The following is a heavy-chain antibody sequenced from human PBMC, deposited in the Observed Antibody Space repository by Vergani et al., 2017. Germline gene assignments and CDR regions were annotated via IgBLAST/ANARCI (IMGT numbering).Heavy chain of an antibody. D-gene: IGHD3-22*01. Sequence: QVQLQESGPGLVKPSETLSLTCTVSGGSISSYYWSWIRQPPGKGLEWIGYIYTSGSTNYNPSLKSRVTISVDTSKNQFSLKLSSVTAADTAVYYCAKDSSGYYFVLGAFDIWGQGTMVTVSS. V-gene: IGHV4-4*09. CDR3: AKDSSGYYFVLGAFDI. J-gene: IGHJ3*02. CDR1: GGSISSYY. CDR2: IYTSGST.